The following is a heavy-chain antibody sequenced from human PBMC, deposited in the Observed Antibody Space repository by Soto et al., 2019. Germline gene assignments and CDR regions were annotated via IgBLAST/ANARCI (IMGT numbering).Heavy chain of an antibody. Sequence: SEILSLTCSVSGGSIISNIYYWGWIRQPPGKGLEWIGNIHYSGSTYYDSSLKSRVTISIDTSKNQFSLKLTSVTATDTAVYYCASQHYYDSSGYYVVYWGQGTLVTVSS. J-gene: IGHJ4*02. D-gene: IGHD3-22*01. V-gene: IGHV4-39*01. CDR3: ASQHYYDSSGYYVVY. CDR1: GGSIISNIYY. CDR2: IHYSGST.